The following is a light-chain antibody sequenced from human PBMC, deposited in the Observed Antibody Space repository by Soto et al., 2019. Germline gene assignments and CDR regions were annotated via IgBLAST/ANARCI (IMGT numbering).Light chain of an antibody. J-gene: IGKJ5*01. CDR1: QDINTY. CDR2: AAS. CDR3: QXXKSYPIT. Sequence: DIQLTQSPSFLSASVGDRVTITCRASQDINTYLAWYQQKPGKAPKLLIFAASTLQNGVPSRFSGSGSGTEFXVTITXXQPXDFATXYXQXXKSYPITFGQGKRLEIK. V-gene: IGKV1-9*01.